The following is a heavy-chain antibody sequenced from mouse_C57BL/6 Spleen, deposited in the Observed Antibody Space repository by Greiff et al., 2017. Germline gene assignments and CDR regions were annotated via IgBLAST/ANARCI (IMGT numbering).Heavy chain of an antibody. Sequence: EVKLMESGGDLVKPGGSLKLSCAASGFTFSSYGMSWVRQTPDKRLEWVATISSGGSYTYYPDSVKGRFTISRDNAKNTLYLQMSSLKSEDTAMYYCARRGTGPRGFAYWGQGTLVTVSA. CDR2: ISSGGSYT. CDR1: GFTFSSYG. J-gene: IGHJ3*01. V-gene: IGHV5-6*02. CDR3: ARRGTGPRGFAY. D-gene: IGHD4-1*01.